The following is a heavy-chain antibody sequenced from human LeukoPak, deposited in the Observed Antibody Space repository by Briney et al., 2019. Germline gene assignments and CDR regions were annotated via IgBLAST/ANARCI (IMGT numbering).Heavy chain of an antibody. D-gene: IGHD6-13*01. Sequence: SVKVSCKASGGTFSSYAISWVRQAPGQGLEWMGRIIPILGIANYAQKFQGRVTITADKSTSTAYMELSSLRSDDTAVYYCARGGGYSSSSSFDYWGQGTLVTVSS. J-gene: IGHJ4*02. V-gene: IGHV1-69*04. CDR3: ARGGGYSSSSSFDY. CDR1: GGTFSSYA. CDR2: IIPILGIA.